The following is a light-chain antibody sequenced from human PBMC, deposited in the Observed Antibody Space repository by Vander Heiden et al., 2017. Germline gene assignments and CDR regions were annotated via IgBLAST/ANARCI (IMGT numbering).Light chain of an antibody. Sequence: DIQMTKSPSSVSAPVGARLTITGRASHGISTYLVWYQQNPGKAPKLLIYGASSLQSGVPSRFSGSGSGTDFTLTISSLQPEDFATYYCQQANSLPLTFGGGTTVEI. CDR1: HGISTY. J-gene: IGKJ4*01. CDR2: GAS. V-gene: IGKV1D-12*01. CDR3: QQANSLPLT.